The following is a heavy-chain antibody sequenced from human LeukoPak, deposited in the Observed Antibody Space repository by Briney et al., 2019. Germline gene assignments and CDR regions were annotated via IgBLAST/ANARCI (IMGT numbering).Heavy chain of an antibody. V-gene: IGHV3-21*01. J-gene: IGHJ4*02. CDR3: PRDQGSLPDRYSSSWYYDY. CDR1: GFTFSSYS. Sequence: GGSLRLSCAPSGFTFSSYSMNWVRPAPGKGLEWVSSISSSSGYIYYADSVKGRFTISRDKAKNSLYLKMNSLRAEDTAVYYCPRDQGSLPDRYSSSWYYDYWGQGTLVTVSS. CDR2: ISSSSGYI. D-gene: IGHD6-6*01.